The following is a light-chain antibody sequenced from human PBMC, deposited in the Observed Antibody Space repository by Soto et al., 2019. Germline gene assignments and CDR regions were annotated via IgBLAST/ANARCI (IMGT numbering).Light chain of an antibody. J-gene: IGKJ2*01. V-gene: IGKV3-20*01. Sequence: EIVLTQSPDTLSLSPGERATLSCRASQSVSSSYSAWYQQKPGQAPRLLIYGASSRATGIPDRFSGSGSGTDFTLTISRLEPEDFAVYYCQQYGSSPYTFGQGTKLEIK. CDR1: QSVSSSY. CDR3: QQYGSSPYT. CDR2: GAS.